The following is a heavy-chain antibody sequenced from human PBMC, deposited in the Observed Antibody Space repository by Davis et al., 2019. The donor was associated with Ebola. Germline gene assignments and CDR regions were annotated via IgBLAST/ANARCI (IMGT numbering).Heavy chain of an antibody. CDR1: GFTFDGYA. D-gene: IGHD6-19*01. CDR3: AKGTGWYKTNSCDP. Sequence: GESLKISCAASGFTFDGYAMHWVCPAPGKGLEWVSAIVGGGGSTYYAHSVRCRFTISRDNSKNSMSLQMKSLTIDDTAVYFCAKGTGWYKTNSCDPWGQGTLVTVSS. V-gene: IGHV3-43*02. J-gene: IGHJ5*02. CDR2: IVGGGGST.